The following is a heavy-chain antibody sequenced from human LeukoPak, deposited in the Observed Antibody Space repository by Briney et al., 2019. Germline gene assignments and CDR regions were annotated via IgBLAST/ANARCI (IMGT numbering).Heavy chain of an antibody. CDR3: ARANRGYSGYVYGMDV. D-gene: IGHD5-12*01. CDR1: GGSINSYY. Sequence: SEALSLTCTVSGGSINSYYWSWIRQPPGKELEWIGYIYYSGSTNYNHSLKSRVTISVDTSKNQFSLNLSSVTAADTAVYYCARANRGYSGYVYGMDVWGQGTTVTVSS. V-gene: IGHV4-59*01. CDR2: IYYSGST. J-gene: IGHJ6*02.